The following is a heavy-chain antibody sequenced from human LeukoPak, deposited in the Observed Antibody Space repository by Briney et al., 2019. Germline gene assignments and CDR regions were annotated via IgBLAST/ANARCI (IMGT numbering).Heavy chain of an antibody. Sequence: SETLSLTCTVSGVSISSYYWSRIRQPPGKGLEWIGYIYYSGSTNYSPSLKSRVTISVDTSKNQFSLKLSSVTAADTAVYYCARAGLTGRYNWFDPWGQGTLVTVSS. J-gene: IGHJ5*02. CDR1: GVSISSYY. CDR2: IYYSGST. V-gene: IGHV4-59*01. CDR3: ARAGLTGRYNWFDP. D-gene: IGHD1-20*01.